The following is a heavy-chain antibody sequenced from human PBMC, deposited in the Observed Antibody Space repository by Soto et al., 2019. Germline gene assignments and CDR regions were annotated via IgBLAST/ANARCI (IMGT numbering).Heavy chain of an antibody. D-gene: IGHD1-26*01. CDR1: GYTFTGHY. CDR2: IGPESGAT. CDR3: GRGRSGQIVVFY. J-gene: IGHJ4*02. V-gene: IGHV1-2*02. Sequence: GASVKVSFKASGYTFTGHYIHWVRQAPEQGPEWMGEIGPESGATRYAQRFQGRVTMTRDMSITTVYMELNNLSPDDAAVYYCGRGRSGQIVVFYWGQGTPVTVPQ.